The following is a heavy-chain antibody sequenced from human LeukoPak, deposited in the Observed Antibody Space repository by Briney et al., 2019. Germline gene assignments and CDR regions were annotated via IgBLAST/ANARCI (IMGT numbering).Heavy chain of an antibody. CDR2: IYHSGST. CDR3: AGDDVQLERRGFDY. V-gene: IGHV4-38-2*02. D-gene: IGHD1-1*01. J-gene: IGHJ4*02. Sequence: SETLSLTCTVSGYSISSGYYWGWIRQPPGKGLEWIGSIYHSGSTYYNPSLKSRVTISVDTSKNQFSLKLSSVTAADTAVYYCAGDDVQLERRGFDYWGQGTLVTVSS. CDR1: GYSISSGYY.